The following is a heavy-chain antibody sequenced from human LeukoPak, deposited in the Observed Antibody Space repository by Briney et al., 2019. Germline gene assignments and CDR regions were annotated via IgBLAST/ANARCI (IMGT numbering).Heavy chain of an antibody. CDR2: ITGSGGNT. D-gene: IGHD2/OR15-2a*01. Sequence: PGGSLRLSCAGSGFTLSTYAMSWVRQAPGKGLEWVSSITGSGGNTYYADSVKGRFTISRDNSKNTLYLQMNSLRAEDTAIYYCATRPPYFIATDSWGQGTLVTVSS. J-gene: IGHJ4*02. CDR1: GFTLSTYA. V-gene: IGHV3-23*01. CDR3: ATRPPYFIATDS.